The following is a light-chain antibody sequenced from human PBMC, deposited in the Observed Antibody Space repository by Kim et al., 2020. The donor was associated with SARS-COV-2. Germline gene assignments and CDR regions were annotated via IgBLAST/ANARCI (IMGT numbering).Light chain of an antibody. V-gene: IGKV1-39*01. CDR2: AAS. J-gene: IGKJ3*01. CDR3: QQIYSAPFT. CDR1: QTIRTY. Sequence: DIQMTQSPSSLSASVGGRVTITCRASQTIRTYLNWYQQKPGKAPKLLIYAASSLQSGVPSRFSGSGSGTDFTLTISSLQPEDFVTYYCQQIYSAPFTFGPGTKVDIK.